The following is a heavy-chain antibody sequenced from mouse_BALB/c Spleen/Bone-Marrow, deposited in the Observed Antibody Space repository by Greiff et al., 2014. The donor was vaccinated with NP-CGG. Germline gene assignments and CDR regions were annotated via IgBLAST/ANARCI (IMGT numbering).Heavy chain of an antibody. CDR1: GFTFTDYF. V-gene: IGHV7-3*02. J-gene: IGHJ2*01. Sequence: VTLKVSGGGLVQPGGSLRLSCTTSGFTFTDYFMTWVRQPPGKALEWLGFIRNKPNGYTTEYNPSVKGRFTISRDNSQGILYLQMNTLRAEDSAIYYCARDYSGYFDFWGQGTTLTVSS. CDR2: IRNKPNGYTT. CDR3: ARDYSGYFDF. D-gene: IGHD5-1*01.